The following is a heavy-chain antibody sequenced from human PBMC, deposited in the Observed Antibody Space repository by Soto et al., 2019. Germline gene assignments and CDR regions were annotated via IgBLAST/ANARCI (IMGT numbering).Heavy chain of an antibody. D-gene: IGHD3-16*01. CDR3: AKCWAPEIYYYYGMDV. CDR1: GFTFSSYG. V-gene: IGHV3-30-3*02. Sequence: GGSLRLSCAASGFTFSSYGMHWVRQAPGKGLEWVAVISYDGSNKYYADSVKGRFTISRDNSKNTLYLQMNSLRAEDTAVYYCAKCWAPEIYYYYGMDVWGQGTTVTVSS. J-gene: IGHJ6*02. CDR2: ISYDGSNK.